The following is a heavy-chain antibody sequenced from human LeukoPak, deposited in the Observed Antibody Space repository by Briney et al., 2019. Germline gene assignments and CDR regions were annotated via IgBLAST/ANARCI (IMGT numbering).Heavy chain of an antibody. CDR1: GFTFSTFA. Sequence: GGSLRLSCVTSGFTFSTFAINWIRQAPGKGLEWVSYITSVSSTIYYADSVKGRFTISRDNAKNSLYLQMNSLRAEDTAVYYCARVERYFDWSYQYYYMDVWGRGTTVTVSS. V-gene: IGHV3-48*04. J-gene: IGHJ6*03. CDR2: ITSVSSTI. CDR3: ARVERYFDWSYQYYYMDV. D-gene: IGHD3-9*01.